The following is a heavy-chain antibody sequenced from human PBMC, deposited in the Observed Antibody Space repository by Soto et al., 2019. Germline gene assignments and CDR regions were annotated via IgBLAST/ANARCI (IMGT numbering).Heavy chain of an antibody. D-gene: IGHD2-15*01. CDR2: IRAYNGNT. Sequence: QVQLVQSGAEVKNPGASVKVSCKASGYTFTNYGISWVRQAPGQGLEWMGWIRAYNGNTSHAQKLQGRVTMTTDTSXXTAYMELRSLRSDDTAVYYCARGYCSGGSCYYFDYWGQGTLVTVSS. CDR1: GYTFTNYG. J-gene: IGHJ4*02. V-gene: IGHV1-18*01. CDR3: ARGYCSGGSCYYFDY.